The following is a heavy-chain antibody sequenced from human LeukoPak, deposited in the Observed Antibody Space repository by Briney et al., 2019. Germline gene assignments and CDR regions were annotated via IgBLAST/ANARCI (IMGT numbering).Heavy chain of an antibody. J-gene: IGHJ4*02. CDR3: ASLSSIWSGYQDTLYYFDS. CDR1: GGSISSYY. Sequence: PSETLSLTCTASGGSISSYYWSWIRQPPGKRLEWIGHIYYSGSTNYNPSLKSRVTISVDTSKNQFSLKLSSVTAAVRAVSYWASLSSIWSGYQDTLYYFDSWGQGTLVTVSS. V-gene: IGHV4-59*01. D-gene: IGHD3-3*01. CDR2: IYYSGST.